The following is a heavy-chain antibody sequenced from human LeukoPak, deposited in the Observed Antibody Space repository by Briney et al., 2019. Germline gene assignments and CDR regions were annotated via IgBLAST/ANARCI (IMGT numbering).Heavy chain of an antibody. CDR3: ASNHIAAAGTEDDY. Sequence: PGGSLRLSCAASGFTVSSNYMSWVRQAPGKGLKWVSVIYSGGSTYYADSVKGRFTISRDNSKNTLYLQMNSLRAEDTAVYYCASNHIAAAGTEDDYWGQGTLVTVSS. V-gene: IGHV3-53*01. CDR1: GFTVSSNY. CDR2: IYSGGST. D-gene: IGHD6-13*01. J-gene: IGHJ4*02.